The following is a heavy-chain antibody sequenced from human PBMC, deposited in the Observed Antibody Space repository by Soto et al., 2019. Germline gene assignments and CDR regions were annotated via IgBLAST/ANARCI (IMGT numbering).Heavy chain of an antibody. D-gene: IGHD1-1*01. Sequence: QVQLVESGGGVVQPGRSLRLSCAASGFTFSSYGMHWVRQAPGKGLEWVAVISYDGSNKYYADSVKGRFTISRDNSKNTLYLQMNNMRAADTAVYYCAKDRYKKDYYRDVLGKGTTLTVSS. CDR2: ISYDGSNK. J-gene: IGHJ6*03. CDR3: AKDRYKKDYYRDV. CDR1: GFTFSSYG. V-gene: IGHV3-30*18.